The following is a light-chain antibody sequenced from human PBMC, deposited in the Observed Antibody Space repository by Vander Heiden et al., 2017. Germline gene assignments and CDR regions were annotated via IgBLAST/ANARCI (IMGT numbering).Light chain of an antibody. CDR3: QQAHTFPRT. CDR1: QGINGW. J-gene: IGKJ4*02. Sequence: DIQMTQSLSSVSASVGERVTISCRASQGINGWLAWYQQRPGKAPQLLIYAASSLHTGVPSRFRGSGFGTEYTLTISSLQPEDFGTYFCQQAHTFPRTFGGGTRVEIK. CDR2: AAS. V-gene: IGKV1-12*01.